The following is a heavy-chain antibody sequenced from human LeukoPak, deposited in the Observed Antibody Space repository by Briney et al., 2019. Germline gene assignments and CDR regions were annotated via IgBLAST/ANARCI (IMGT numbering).Heavy chain of an antibody. D-gene: IGHD3-3*01. CDR1: GVSISSSNSY. V-gene: IGHV4-39*01. Sequence: SETLSLTCTVSGVSISSSNSYWGWIRQPPGKGLEWIGSIYHSGSTYYNPSLKSRVTISVDTSRNQFSLKLNSVTAADTAVYYCARHRGRGLTIFGVVTPDFDYWGQGTLVTVSS. CDR3: ARHRGRGLTIFGVVTPDFDY. CDR2: IYHSGST. J-gene: IGHJ4*02.